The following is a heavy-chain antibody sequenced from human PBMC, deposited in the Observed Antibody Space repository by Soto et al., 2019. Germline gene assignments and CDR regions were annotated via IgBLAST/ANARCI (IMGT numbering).Heavy chain of an antibody. CDR3: AKQLAHRYYYDGMDV. V-gene: IGHV3-30*18. J-gene: IGHJ6*02. CDR1: GFTFSSYG. Sequence: QVQLVESGGGVVQPGRSLRLSCAASGFTFSSYGMHWVRQAPGKGLEWVAVISYDGSNKYYADSVKGRFTISRDNSKNTLYLQMNSLRAEDTAVYYCAKQLAHRYYYDGMDVWGQGTTVTVSS. CDR2: ISYDGSNK. D-gene: IGHD6-6*01.